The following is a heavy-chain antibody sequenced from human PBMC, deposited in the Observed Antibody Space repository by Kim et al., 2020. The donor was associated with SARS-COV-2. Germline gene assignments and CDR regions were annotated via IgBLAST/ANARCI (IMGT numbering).Heavy chain of an antibody. Sequence: SETLSLTCAVYGGSFSGYYWSWIRQPPGKGLEWIGEINHSGSTNYNPSLKSRVTISVDTSKNQFSLKLSSVTAADTAVYYCASDLFGELGDYYYYGMDVWGQGTTVTVSS. CDR3: ASDLFGELGDYYYYGMDV. CDR1: GGSFSGYY. V-gene: IGHV4-34*01. CDR2: INHSGST. J-gene: IGHJ6*02. D-gene: IGHD3-10*02.